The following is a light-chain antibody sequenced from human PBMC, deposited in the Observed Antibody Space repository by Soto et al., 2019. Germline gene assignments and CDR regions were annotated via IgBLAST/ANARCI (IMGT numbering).Light chain of an antibody. CDR2: GNS. J-gene: IGLJ2*01. V-gene: IGLV1-40*01. CDR3: QSYDSSLNGVI. Sequence: QSVLTQPPSVSGAPAQRVTISCTGSSSNIGAGYDVHWYQQLPGTAPKLLIYGNSNRPSGVPDRFSGSKSGTSASLAITGLQAEDEADYYCQSYDSSLNGVIFGGGTKL. CDR1: SSNIGAGYD.